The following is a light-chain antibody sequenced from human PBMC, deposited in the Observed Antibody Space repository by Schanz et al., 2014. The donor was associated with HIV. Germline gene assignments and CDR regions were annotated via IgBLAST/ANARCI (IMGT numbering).Light chain of an antibody. V-gene: IGLV1-40*01. Sequence: QSVLTQPPSLSGAPGQRVSLSCNGSSSNIGAGYDVPWYLQFPGTAPKLLIYDNYNRPSGVPDRFSGSKSGTSASLAITGLQAEDEGDYFCATWDITLKGPVFGGGTKVTVL. CDR1: SSNIGAGYD. CDR2: DNY. CDR3: ATWDITLKGPV. J-gene: IGLJ2*01.